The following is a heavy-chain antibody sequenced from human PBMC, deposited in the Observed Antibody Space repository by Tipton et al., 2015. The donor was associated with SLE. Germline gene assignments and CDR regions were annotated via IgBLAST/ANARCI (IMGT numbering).Heavy chain of an antibody. CDR3: ARNLWGFHFCSMDV. D-gene: IGHD3-16*01. J-gene: IGHJ6*03. V-gene: IGHV4-31*03. Sequence: TLSLTCTVSGGSISSGGHYWSWIRQHPGKGLEWIGYIHHKGSTYYNPSLRSRLTISVDTSKNQFSLNLTSVTAAETAVYYCARNLWGFHFCSMDVWGKGTTVSVSS. CDR2: IHHKGST. CDR1: GGSISSGGHY.